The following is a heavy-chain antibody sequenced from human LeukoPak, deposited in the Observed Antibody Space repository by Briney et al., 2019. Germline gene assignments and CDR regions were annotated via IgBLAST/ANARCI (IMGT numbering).Heavy chain of an antibody. V-gene: IGHV1-69*04. D-gene: IGHD5-24*01. CDR1: GGTFSSYT. J-gene: IGHJ4*02. CDR2: IIPILGIA. Sequence: GSSVKVSCKASGGTFSSYTISWVRQAPGQGLEWMGRIIPILGIANYAQKFQGRVTMTRDTSTSTVYMELSSLRSEDTAVYYCARDWRATMNWVEYWGQGTLVTVSS. CDR3: ARDWRATMNWVEY.